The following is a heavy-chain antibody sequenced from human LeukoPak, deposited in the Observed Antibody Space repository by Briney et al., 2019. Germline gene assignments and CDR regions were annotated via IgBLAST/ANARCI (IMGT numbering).Heavy chain of an antibody. V-gene: IGHV3-23*01. Sequence: GGSLSLSCAATGFTFSSYAMSWVRQAPGKGLEWVSAISGSGGSTYYADPVKGRFTISRDNSKNTLYLQMNSLRAEDTAVYYCAKAQRIAVAGTLFDYWGQGTLVTVSS. D-gene: IGHD6-19*01. CDR3: AKAQRIAVAGTLFDY. J-gene: IGHJ4*02. CDR1: GFTFSSYA. CDR2: ISGSGGST.